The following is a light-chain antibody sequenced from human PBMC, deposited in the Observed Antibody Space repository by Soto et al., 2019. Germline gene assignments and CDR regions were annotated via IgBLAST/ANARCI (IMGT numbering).Light chain of an antibody. V-gene: IGLV1-47*01. Sequence: QSVLTQPPSASGTPGQRVTISCSGSSSNIGSNYVYWYQQVPGTAPKLLIYKNNQRPSGVPDRFSGSRSGTSASLAISGLRSEDEADYYCAAWDVSLSGRLFGGGTQLTVL. CDR2: KNN. CDR1: SSNIGSNY. J-gene: IGLJ3*02. CDR3: AAWDVSLSGRL.